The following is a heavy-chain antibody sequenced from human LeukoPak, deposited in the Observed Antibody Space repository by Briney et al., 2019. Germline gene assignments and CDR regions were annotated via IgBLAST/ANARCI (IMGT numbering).Heavy chain of an antibody. CDR1: GFSFISYG. V-gene: IGHV3-30*18. J-gene: IGHJ4*02. D-gene: IGHD4-17*01. Sequence: GGSLRLSCAASGFSFISYGMHWVRQAPGKGLEWVGVISDDGRNKKYADSVKGRFTISRDNSKDTLYLQMNSLRDEDTAVYYCAKRPSDYGDYVTCFDYWGQGTLVTVSS. CDR3: AKRPSDYGDYVTCFDY. CDR2: ISDDGRNK.